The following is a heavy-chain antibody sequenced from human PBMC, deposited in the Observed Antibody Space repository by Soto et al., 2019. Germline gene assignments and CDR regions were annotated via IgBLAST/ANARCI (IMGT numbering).Heavy chain of an antibody. CDR2: ISSNGGST. Sequence: VGSLILCWAASGFTFSGYSVNWVRQAPGKGLEWVSYISSNGGSTYYADSVKGRFTISRDNSKNTLYLQMSSLRAEDTAVYYCVKGILWFGAAELFDYWGQGTLVNVSS. D-gene: IGHD3-10*01. J-gene: IGHJ4*02. CDR1: GFTFSGYS. CDR3: VKGILWFGAAELFDY. V-gene: IGHV3-64D*06.